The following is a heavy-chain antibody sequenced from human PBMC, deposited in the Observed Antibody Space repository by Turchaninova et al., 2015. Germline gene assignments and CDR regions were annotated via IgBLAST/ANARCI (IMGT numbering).Heavy chain of an antibody. CDR3: TTDQGDGSPSDY. CDR1: GLTFSKTW. Sequence: EVQLVESGGGLVKPGGSLGRSCAASGLTFSKTWMTWVRYAPGKGLEWLGRIKSKTYVVTTYYAAPVKGRFTISRDDSKNTLYLQMNSLKTEDTAVYYCTTDQGDGSPSDYWGQGTLVTVSS. CDR2: IKSKTYVVTT. D-gene: IGHD3-10*01. J-gene: IGHJ4*02. V-gene: IGHV3-15*01.